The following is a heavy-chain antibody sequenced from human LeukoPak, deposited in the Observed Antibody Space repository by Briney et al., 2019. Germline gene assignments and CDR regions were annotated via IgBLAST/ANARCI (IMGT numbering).Heavy chain of an antibody. Sequence: GGSLRLSCAASGFTLSNHWMIWVRQAPGKGLECVANIKQDGIEKYYLDSVKGRFTISRDNAKNSVYLQMNSLRVEDTAVYYCAREGGYSYGPGAFDIWGQGTMVTVSS. CDR2: IKQDGIEK. CDR3: AREGGYSYGPGAFDI. J-gene: IGHJ3*02. D-gene: IGHD5-18*01. V-gene: IGHV3-7*01. CDR1: GFTLSNHW.